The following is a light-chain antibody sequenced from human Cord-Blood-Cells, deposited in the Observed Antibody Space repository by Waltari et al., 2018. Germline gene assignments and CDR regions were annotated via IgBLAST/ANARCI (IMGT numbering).Light chain of an antibody. CDR1: QSISSY. CDR3: QQSYSTPYT. V-gene: IGKV1-39*01. Sequence: IQMTQSPSSLSASVGEIVTITCRASQSISSYLNWYQQKPGKAPKLLIYAASSLQSGVPSRFSGSGSGTDFTLTISSLQPEDFATYYCQQSYSTPYTFGQGTKLEIK. J-gene: IGKJ2*01. CDR2: AAS.